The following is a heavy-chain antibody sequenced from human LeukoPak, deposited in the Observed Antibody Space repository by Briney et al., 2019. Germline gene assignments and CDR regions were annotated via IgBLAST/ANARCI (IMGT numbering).Heavy chain of an antibody. CDR1: GYSFTSYW. Sequence: GESLKISCKGSGYSFTSYWIGWVRQMPGKGLEWMGIIYPGDSDTRYSPSFQGQVTISADKSISTAYLQWSSLKASDTAMYYCARHYCDGDCYYYYYYMDVWGKGTTVTVSS. CDR3: ARHYCDGDCYYYYYYMDV. J-gene: IGHJ6*03. D-gene: IGHD2-21*01. V-gene: IGHV5-51*01. CDR2: IYPGDSDT.